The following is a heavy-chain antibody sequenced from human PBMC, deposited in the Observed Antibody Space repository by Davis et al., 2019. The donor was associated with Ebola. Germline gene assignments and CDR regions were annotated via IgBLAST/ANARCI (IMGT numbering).Heavy chain of an antibody. CDR3: ARSRRGSRDGYNFGAFDI. J-gene: IGHJ3*02. CDR2: IGTAGDT. CDR1: GFTFSSYD. V-gene: IGHV3-13*01. D-gene: IGHD5-24*01. Sequence: PGGSLRLSCAASGFTFSSYDMHWVRQATGKGLEWVSAIGTAGDTYYPGSVKGRFTISRENAKNSLYLQMNSLRAGDTAVYYCARSRRGSRDGYNFGAFDIWGQGTMVTVSS.